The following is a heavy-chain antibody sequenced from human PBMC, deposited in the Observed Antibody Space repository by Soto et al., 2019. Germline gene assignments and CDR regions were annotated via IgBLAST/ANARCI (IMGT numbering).Heavy chain of an antibody. CDR2: IYYSGST. D-gene: IGHD3-9*01. CDR3: ARVAYYDILTGYYPMFDY. Sequence: QLQLQESGPGLVKPSETLSLTCTVSGGSISSSSYYWGWIRQPPGKGLEWIGSIYYSGSTYYNPSLKLRVTLSEETSKNQFSLKPGFGAAADTAVYYCARVAYYDILTGYYPMFDYWGQGTLVTVSS. CDR1: GGSISSSSYY. V-gene: IGHV4-39*01. J-gene: IGHJ4*02.